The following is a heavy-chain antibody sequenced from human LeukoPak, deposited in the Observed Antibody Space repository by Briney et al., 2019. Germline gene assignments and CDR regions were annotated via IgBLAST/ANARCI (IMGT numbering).Heavy chain of an antibody. J-gene: IGHJ4*02. D-gene: IGHD5-12*01. V-gene: IGHV4-4*07. Sequence: PSETLSLTCTVSGESITYYYWSWIRQPAGKGLEWIGRIYSSGSTNYNPSLKSRVTMSLDTSKKQFSLKLTSVTAADTAVYYCERHKGGYTVYYFDYWGQGTLVTVSS. CDR2: IYSSGST. CDR1: GESITYYY. CDR3: ERHKGGYTVYYFDY.